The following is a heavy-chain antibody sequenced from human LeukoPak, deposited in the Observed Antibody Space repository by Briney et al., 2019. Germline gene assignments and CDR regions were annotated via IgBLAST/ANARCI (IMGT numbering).Heavy chain of an antibody. CDR2: FEPEDGEP. D-gene: IGHD1-26*01. Sequence: ASVKVSCKVSGNSLRDTSIHWVRQAPGQWLEWMGGFEPEDGEPIFAQTFQGRLSMTEDTSTDTAHMKLSSLTVEDTAVYYCATADKWEPLDYWGQGTLVTVSS. V-gene: IGHV1-24*01. CDR1: GNSLRDTS. CDR3: ATADKWEPLDY. J-gene: IGHJ4*02.